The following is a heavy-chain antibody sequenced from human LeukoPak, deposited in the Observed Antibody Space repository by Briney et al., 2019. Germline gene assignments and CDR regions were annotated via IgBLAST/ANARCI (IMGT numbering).Heavy chain of an antibody. CDR1: GFSFTTYW. J-gene: IGHJ6*03. D-gene: IGHD3-10*01. CDR2: INQDGTEK. V-gene: IGHV3-7*01. Sequence: GGSLRLSCAASGFSFTTYWMSWVRQAPGKGLEWVANINQDGTEKYYVDSVKGRFTISRDNSKNTLYLQMNSLKGDDTAVYYCAKDSAFYYIDVWGKGTTVIISS. CDR3: AKDSAFYYIDV.